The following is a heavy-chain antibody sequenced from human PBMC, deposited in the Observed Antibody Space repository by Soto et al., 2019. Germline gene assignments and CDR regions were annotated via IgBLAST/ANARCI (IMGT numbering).Heavy chain of an antibody. Sequence: PGGSLRLSCAASGFTFVTYWMTWVRQAPGRGLEWVANIKQDGSEKYYVDSVKGRFTISRDNAKKSLYLQMNSLRAEDTAVYYCATVEYYYDGSGYPDYWGQGTLVTVSS. V-gene: IGHV3-7*03. CDR1: GFTFVTYW. D-gene: IGHD3-22*01. CDR2: IKQDGSEK. CDR3: ATVEYYYDGSGYPDY. J-gene: IGHJ4*02.